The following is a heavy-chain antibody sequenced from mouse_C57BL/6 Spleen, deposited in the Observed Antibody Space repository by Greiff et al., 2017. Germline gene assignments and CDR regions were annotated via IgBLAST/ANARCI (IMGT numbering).Heavy chain of an antibody. D-gene: IGHD1-1*01. J-gene: IGHJ2*01. Sequence: QVQLQQPGAELVKPGASVKLSCKASGYTFTSYWMHWVKQRPGQGLEWIGMIHPNSGSTNYNEKFKSKATLTVDKSSSTAYMQLSSLTSEDSAFYYCARGTTVVATDFDYWGQGTTLTVSS. CDR1: GYTFTSYW. V-gene: IGHV1-64*01. CDR2: IHPNSGST. CDR3: ARGTTVVATDFDY.